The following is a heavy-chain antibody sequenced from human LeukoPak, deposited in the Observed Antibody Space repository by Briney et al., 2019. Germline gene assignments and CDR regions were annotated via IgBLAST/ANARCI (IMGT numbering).Heavy chain of an antibody. V-gene: IGHV3-30-3*01. CDR3: ARGTGYGIFDI. D-gene: IGHD2-8*01. J-gene: IGHJ3*02. Sequence: RGSLRLSCAASGFTFSSYAMHWVRQAPGKGLEWVAVISYDGSNKYYADSVKGRFTISRDNAKNTLYLQMNSLRAEDTAVYYCARGTGYGIFDIWGQGTMVTVSS. CDR1: GFTFSSYA. CDR2: ISYDGSNK.